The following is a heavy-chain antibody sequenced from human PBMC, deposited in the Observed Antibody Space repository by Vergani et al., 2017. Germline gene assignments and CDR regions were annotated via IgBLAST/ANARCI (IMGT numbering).Heavy chain of an antibody. CDR1: GFTFSSYS. D-gene: IGHD2-2*01. J-gene: IGHJ2*01. CDR3: AKDSCSSTSCYFGGYWYFDL. Sequence: EVQLVESGGGLVKPGGSLRLSCAASGFTFSSYSMNWVRQAPGKGLEWVSSISSSSSYIYYADSVKGRFTISRDNAKNSLYLQMNSLRAEDTALYYCAKDSCSSTSCYFGGYWYFDLGGRGTLVTVSS. CDR2: ISSSSSYI. V-gene: IGHV3-21*04.